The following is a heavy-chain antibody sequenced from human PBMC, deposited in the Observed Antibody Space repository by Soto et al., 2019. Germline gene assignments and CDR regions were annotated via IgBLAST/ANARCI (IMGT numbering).Heavy chain of an antibody. CDR1: GYTFTSYG. CDR2: ISAYNGNT. V-gene: IGHV1-18*01. D-gene: IGHD5-18*01. Sequence: ASEKVSCKASGYTFTSYGISWVRQAPGQGLEWMGWISAYNGNTNYAQKLQGRVTMTTDTSTSTAYMELRSLRSDDTAVYYCARAPTQGYSYGYGYYFDYWGQGTLVTVSS. CDR3: ARAPTQGYSYGYGYYFDY. J-gene: IGHJ4*02.